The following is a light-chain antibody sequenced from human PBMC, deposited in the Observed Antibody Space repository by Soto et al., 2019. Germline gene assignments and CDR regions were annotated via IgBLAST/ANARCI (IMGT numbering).Light chain of an antibody. CDR1: QTISSW. Sequence: DIQMTQSPSTLSASVRDRVAITCRASQTISSWLAWFQQRPGRAPKFLIYKASSLKNGVPLRFSGSGSGSEFTLTISGLQSEDFAVYYCQQYNDRPPITFGQGTRLEIK. CDR2: KAS. CDR3: QQYNDRPPIT. V-gene: IGKV1-5*03. J-gene: IGKJ5*01.